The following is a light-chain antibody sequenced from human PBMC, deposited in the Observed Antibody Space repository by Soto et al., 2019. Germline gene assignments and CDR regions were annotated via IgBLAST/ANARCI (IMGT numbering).Light chain of an antibody. CDR3: AAWDDSLNGYV. V-gene: IGLV1-44*01. CDR2: NNN. J-gene: IGLJ1*01. Sequence: QSVLTQPPSASGTPGQRVTISCSGGSSNIGTNAVNWYQQLPGTAPKLLTYNNNQRPSGVPDRFSGSKSGTSASLAISGLQSEDEADYYCAAWDDSLNGYVFGTGTKLTVL. CDR1: SSNIGTNA.